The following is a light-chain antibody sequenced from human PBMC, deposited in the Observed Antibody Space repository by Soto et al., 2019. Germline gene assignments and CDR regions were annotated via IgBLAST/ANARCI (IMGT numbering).Light chain of an antibody. V-gene: IGKV3-15*01. CDR1: QSISSN. CDR2: GAS. CDR3: QHYNNWPPWT. Sequence: IVMTQSPATLSVSPGERASLSCRASQSISSNLAWYQQKPGQAPRLLMYGASTRATGIPARFSGSGSGTDFTLTISSLQSEDFAVYSCQHYNNWPPWTFGQGTKVEIK. J-gene: IGKJ1*01.